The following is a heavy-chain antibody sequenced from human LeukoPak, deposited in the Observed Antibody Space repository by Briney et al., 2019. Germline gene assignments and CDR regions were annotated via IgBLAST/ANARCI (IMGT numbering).Heavy chain of an antibody. D-gene: IGHD2-2*02. J-gene: IGHJ4*02. CDR3: AKEGCSATNCYINF. Sequence: PGGSLRLSCAASGFTFSTYAMSWVRQAPGKGLQWVSRINDGGGGTSYADSVKGRFTISRDNSKNTLYLQMDGLRPEDTALYHCAKEGCSATNCYINFWGQGTLVTVSS. V-gene: IGHV3-23*01. CDR1: GFTFSTYA. CDR2: INDGGGGT.